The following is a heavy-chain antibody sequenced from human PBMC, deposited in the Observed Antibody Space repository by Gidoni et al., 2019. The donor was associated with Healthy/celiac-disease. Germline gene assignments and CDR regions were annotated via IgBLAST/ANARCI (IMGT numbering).Heavy chain of an antibody. V-gene: IGHV3-15*01. Sequence: EVQLVESGGGLVKPGGSLRLSCAASGFTLRNAWMSWVRQALGKGLEWVGRIKSKTDGGTTDYAAPVKGRFTISRDDSKNTLYLQMNSLKTEDTAVYYCTTGILDSAVVVIRPYNWFDPWGQGTLVTVSS. CDR1: GFTLRNAW. J-gene: IGHJ5*02. D-gene: IGHD3-22*01. CDR2: IKSKTDGGTT. CDR3: TTGILDSAVVVIRPYNWFDP.